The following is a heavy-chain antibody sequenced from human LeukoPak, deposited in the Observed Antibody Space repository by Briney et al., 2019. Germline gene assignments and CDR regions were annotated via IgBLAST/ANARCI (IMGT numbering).Heavy chain of an antibody. J-gene: IGHJ4*02. CDR1: GYTFTSYG. V-gene: IGHV1-18*01. CDR3: ARVNGLIVGATRDFDY. D-gene: IGHD1-26*01. Sequence: ASVKVSCEASGYTFTSYGISWVRQAPGQGLEWMGWISAYNGNTNYAQKLQGRVTMTTDTSTSTAYMELRSLRSDDTAVYYCARVNGLIVGATRDFDYWGQGTLVTVSS. CDR2: ISAYNGNT.